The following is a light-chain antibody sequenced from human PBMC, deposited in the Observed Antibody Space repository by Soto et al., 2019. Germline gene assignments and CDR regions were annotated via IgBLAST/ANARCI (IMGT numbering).Light chain of an antibody. J-gene: IGKJ1*01. V-gene: IGKV3D-15*01. CDR1: QSVISN. CDR3: QQYNNWPRT. CDR2: GAS. Sequence: EIVMTQSPATLSVSPGERATLSCRASQSVISNYLAWYQQKPGQAPRLLIYGASSRATGIPARFSGSGSGTEFTLTISSLQSEDFAVYYCQQYNNWPRTFGQGTKVDIK.